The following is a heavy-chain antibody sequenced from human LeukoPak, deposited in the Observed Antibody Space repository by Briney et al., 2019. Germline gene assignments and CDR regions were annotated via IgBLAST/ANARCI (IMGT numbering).Heavy chain of an antibody. Sequence: GASVKVSCKASGYTFTDYYMHWVRQAPGQGLEWMGWINPNSGGTNYAQKFQGRVTMTRDTSISTAYMELSGLRSDDTVVYYCARDFRPYRSSSEGFDYWGQGTLVTVSS. J-gene: IGHJ4*02. CDR3: ARDFRPYRSSSEGFDY. CDR2: INPNSGGT. D-gene: IGHD6-6*01. CDR1: GYTFTDYY. V-gene: IGHV1-2*02.